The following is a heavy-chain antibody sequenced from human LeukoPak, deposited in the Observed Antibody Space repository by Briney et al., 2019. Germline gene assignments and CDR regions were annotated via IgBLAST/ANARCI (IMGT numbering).Heavy chain of an antibody. J-gene: IGHJ4*02. Sequence: ASVRVSCKASGYTFTGYYMHWVRQAPGQGLEWMGRINPNSGGTNYAQKFQGRVTMTRDTSISTAYMELSRLRSDDTAVYYCARESYGLSLNYWGQGTLVTVSS. CDR2: INPNSGGT. CDR1: GYTFTGYY. D-gene: IGHD5-18*01. V-gene: IGHV1-2*06. CDR3: ARESYGLSLNY.